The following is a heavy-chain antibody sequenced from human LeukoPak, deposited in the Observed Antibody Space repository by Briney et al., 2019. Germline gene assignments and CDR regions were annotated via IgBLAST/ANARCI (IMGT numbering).Heavy chain of an antibody. CDR1: GGSISSYY. D-gene: IGHD6-6*01. Sequence: PSETLSLTCTVSGGSISSYYWSWIRQPPGKGLEWIGYIYYSGSTNYNPSLKSRVTISVDTSKNQFSLKLSSVTAADTAVYYCARDHELDGMDVWGQGTTVTVSS. J-gene: IGHJ6*02. V-gene: IGHV4-59*01. CDR2: IYYSGST. CDR3: ARDHELDGMDV.